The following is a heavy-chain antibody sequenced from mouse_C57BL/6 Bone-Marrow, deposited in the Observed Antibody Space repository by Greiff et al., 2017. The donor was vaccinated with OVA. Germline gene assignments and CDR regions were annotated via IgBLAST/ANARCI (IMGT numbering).Heavy chain of an antibody. Sequence: EVMLVESGGGLVKPGGSLKLSCAASGFTFSDYGMHWVRQAPEKGLEWVAYISSGSSTIYYADTVKGRFTISRDNAKNTLVLQMTSLRSEDTAMYYCARGDDYDHFDYWGQGTTLTVSS. J-gene: IGHJ2*01. D-gene: IGHD2-4*01. V-gene: IGHV5-17*01. CDR2: ISSGSSTI. CDR1: GFTFSDYG. CDR3: ARGDDYDHFDY.